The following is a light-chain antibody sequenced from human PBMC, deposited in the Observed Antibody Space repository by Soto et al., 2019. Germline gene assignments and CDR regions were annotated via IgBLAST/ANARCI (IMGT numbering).Light chain of an antibody. Sequence: DIVMTQSPLSLPVTPGEPASISCRSSQSLLHSDGYDYLDWYLQKPGQSPQLLIQLGSMRASGVPDRFSGSASGTEFTLKISRVEAKDVGIYYCMQVLQTPVTFGPGTKVDI. CDR1: QSLLHSDGYDY. CDR2: LGS. V-gene: IGKV2-28*01. J-gene: IGKJ3*01. CDR3: MQVLQTPVT.